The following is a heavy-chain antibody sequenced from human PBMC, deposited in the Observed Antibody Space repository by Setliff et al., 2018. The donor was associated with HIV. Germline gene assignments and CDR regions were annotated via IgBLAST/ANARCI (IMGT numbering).Heavy chain of an antibody. D-gene: IGHD6-19*01. CDR1: GGSFSRSA. V-gene: IGHV1-69*13. CDR3: ARGALGYSSGWHDP. J-gene: IGHJ5*02. Sequence: SVKVSCKASGGSFSRSAISWVRQAPGQGLEWMGGIIPMFDTANYAERFHGRVTMTADESTSTVYMELSRLRPEDTAVYYCARGALGYSSGWHDPWGQGTLVTVSS. CDR2: IIPMFDTA.